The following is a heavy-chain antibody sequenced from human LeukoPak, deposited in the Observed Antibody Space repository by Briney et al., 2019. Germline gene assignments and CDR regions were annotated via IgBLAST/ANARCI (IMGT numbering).Heavy chain of an antibody. Sequence: PSETLSLTCTVSGGSISSSSYYWCWIRQPPGKGLEWIGSIYYSGSTYYNPSLKSRVTISVDTSKNQFSLKLSSVTAADTAVYYCARDGPSCGGDCYPYFDYWGQGTLVTVSS. CDR1: GGSISSSSYY. V-gene: IGHV4-39*07. J-gene: IGHJ4*02. CDR2: IYYSGST. CDR3: ARDGPSCGGDCYPYFDY. D-gene: IGHD2-21*02.